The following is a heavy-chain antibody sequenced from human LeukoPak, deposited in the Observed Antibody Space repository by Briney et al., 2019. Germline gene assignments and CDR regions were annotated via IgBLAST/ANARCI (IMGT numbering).Heavy chain of an antibody. CDR3: AQGKDSSGWEALDI. V-gene: IGHV3-23*01. D-gene: IGHD6-19*01. CDR2: ISGSGGIT. J-gene: IGHJ3*02. Sequence: GGSLRLSCAASGFTFSNYAMSWVRQAPGKGLEWVSTISGSGGITYYADSVKGRFTISRAKSKTTLYLPMNTLRAEDTAVYYCAQGKDSSGWEALDIWGQGTMVTVSS. CDR1: GFTFSNYA.